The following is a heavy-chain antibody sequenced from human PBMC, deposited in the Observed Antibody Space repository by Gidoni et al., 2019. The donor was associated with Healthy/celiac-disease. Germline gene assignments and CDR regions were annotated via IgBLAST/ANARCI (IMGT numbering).Heavy chain of an antibody. CDR3: ARVSVAYCGGDCYLYYFDY. CDR2: IKQDGSEK. D-gene: IGHD2-21*01. CDR1: GFTFSSYW. J-gene: IGHJ4*02. V-gene: IGHV3-7*03. Sequence: EVQLVESGGGLVQPGGSLRLYCADYGFTFSSYWMSWVRQAPGKGLEWVANIKQDGSEKYYVDSVKGRFTISRDNAKNSLYLQMNSLRAEDTAVYYCARVSVAYCGGDCYLYYFDYWGQGTLVTVSS.